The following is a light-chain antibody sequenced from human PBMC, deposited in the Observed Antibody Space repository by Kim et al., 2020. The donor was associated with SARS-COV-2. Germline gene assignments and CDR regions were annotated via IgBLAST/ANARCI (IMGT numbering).Light chain of an antibody. Sequence: GQSVTISCTGTSSDVGGSDYVSWYQQHPGNAPKLMIYDVTKRPSGVSNRFSGSKSGNTASLTISGLQAEDEADYYCTSYTSSTTWVFGGGTQLTVL. CDR3: TSYTSSTTWV. V-gene: IGLV2-14*04. CDR2: DVT. CDR1: SSDVGGSDY. J-gene: IGLJ3*02.